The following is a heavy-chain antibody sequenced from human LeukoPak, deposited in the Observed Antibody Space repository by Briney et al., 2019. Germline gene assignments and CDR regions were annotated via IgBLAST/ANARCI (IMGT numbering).Heavy chain of an antibody. D-gene: IGHD2-2*02. Sequence: GGSLRLSCAASGFTFSSYAMSWVRQAPGKGLEWVSAISCSGGSTYYADSVKGRFTISRDNSKNTLYLQMNSLRAEDTAVYYCAKDSCSSTSCHRDWFDPWGQGTLVTVSS. CDR3: AKDSCSSTSCHRDWFDP. CDR1: GFTFSSYA. J-gene: IGHJ5*02. V-gene: IGHV3-23*01. CDR2: ISCSGGST.